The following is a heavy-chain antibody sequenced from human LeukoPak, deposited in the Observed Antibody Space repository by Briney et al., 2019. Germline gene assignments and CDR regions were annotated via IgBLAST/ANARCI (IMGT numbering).Heavy chain of an antibody. V-gene: IGHV4-39*01. J-gene: IGHJ4*02. CDR1: GGSISSGPYF. D-gene: IGHD4-23*01. Sequence: PSETLSLTCTVSGGSISSGPYFWGWIRQPPGKGLEWIGSMYYSGSTYYKPSLKSRVTISVDMSKNQLSLKVNSMTAADTAVYYCGRYGGNAGAYWGQGTLVTVSS. CDR2: MYYSGST. CDR3: GRYGGNAGAY.